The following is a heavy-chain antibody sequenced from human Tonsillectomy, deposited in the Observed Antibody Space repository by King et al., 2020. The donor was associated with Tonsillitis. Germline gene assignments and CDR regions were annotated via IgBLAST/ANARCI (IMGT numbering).Heavy chain of an antibody. V-gene: IGHV3-9*01. CDR3: AKSRGGAQDSNAWYGADH. J-gene: IGHJ5*02. D-gene: IGHD6-19*01. CDR2: ISWSSDEI. Sequence: VQLVESGGGLVQPGRSLRLSCAASGFIFDDYAMHWVRLVPGKGLEWVSVISWSSDEIYYAGSVKGRLTISRDNAKNSLFLQMNSLGPEDTALYYCAKSRGGAQDSNAWYGADHGGQGTLVTVSA. CDR1: GFIFDDYA.